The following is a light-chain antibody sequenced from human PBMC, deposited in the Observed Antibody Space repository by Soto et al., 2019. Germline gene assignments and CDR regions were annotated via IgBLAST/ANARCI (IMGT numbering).Light chain of an antibody. CDR2: EVS. CDR1: SSDVGSYNR. V-gene: IGLV2-18*02. J-gene: IGLJ1*01. Sequence: QSVLTQPPSVSGSPGRSVAVSCTGTSSDVGSYNRVSWYQQPPGTAPKLIIYEVSNRPSGVPDRFSGSKSGNTASLTLSGPQVEEGADYYATSFKTSTLYVSGPGNRVPVL. CDR3: TSFKTSTLYV.